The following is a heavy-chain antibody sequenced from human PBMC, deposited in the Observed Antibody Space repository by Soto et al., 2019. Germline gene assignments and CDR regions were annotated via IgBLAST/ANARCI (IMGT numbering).Heavy chain of an antibody. J-gene: IGHJ6*02. Sequence: QVQLVQSGAEVKKPGSSVKVSCKASGGTFSSYAISWVRQAPGQGLEWMGGIIPIFGTANYAQKFQGRVTITAYESXXTXSXALSRLRSEDTAVYYCARSRGTTSYLGGYYYYGMDVWGQGTTVTGSS. CDR1: GGTFSSYA. D-gene: IGHD3-16*02. CDR3: ARSRGTTSYLGGYYYYGMDV. CDR2: IIPIFGTA. V-gene: IGHV1-69*12.